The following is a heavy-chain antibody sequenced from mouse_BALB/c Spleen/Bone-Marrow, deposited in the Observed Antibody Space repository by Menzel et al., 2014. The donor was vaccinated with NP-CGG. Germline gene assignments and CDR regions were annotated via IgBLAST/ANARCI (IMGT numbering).Heavy chain of an antibody. Sequence: DVKLQESGAELVKPGASVKLSCTASGFNIKDTYMHWVKQRPEQGLEWIGRIDPANGNTKYDPKFQGKATITADTSPSTAYLQLSSLTSEDTAVYYCARWEYYAMDYWGQGTSVTVSS. D-gene: IGHD4-1*01. V-gene: IGHV14-3*02. CDR1: GFNIKDTY. J-gene: IGHJ4*01. CDR3: ARWEYYAMDY. CDR2: IDPANGNT.